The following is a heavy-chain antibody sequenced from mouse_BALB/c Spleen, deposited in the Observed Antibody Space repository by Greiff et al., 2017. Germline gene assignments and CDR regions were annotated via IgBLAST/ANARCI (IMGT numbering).Heavy chain of an antibody. V-gene: IGHV2-9*02. CDR1: GFSLTSYG. CDR2: IWAGGST. CDR3: ARELTGYYYAMDY. J-gene: IGHJ4*01. D-gene: IGHD4-1*01. Sequence: VKLVESGPGLVAPSQSLSITCTVSGFSLTSYGVHWVRQPPGKGLEWLGVIWAGGSTNYNSALMSRLSISKDNSKSQVFLKMNSLQTDDTAMYYCARELTGYYYAMDYWGQGTSVTVSS.